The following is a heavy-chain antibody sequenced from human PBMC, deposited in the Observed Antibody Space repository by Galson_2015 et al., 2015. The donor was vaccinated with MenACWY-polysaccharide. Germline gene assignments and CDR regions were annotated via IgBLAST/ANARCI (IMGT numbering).Heavy chain of an antibody. CDR3: ASQSWTGFFDY. V-gene: IGHV3-7*03. D-gene: IGHD3-10*01. Sequence: SLRLSCAASGFTFSNYCMSWVRQAPGKGLEWVANIKQDGSEKYYADSVKGRFTISRDNAKNSQYLRMNSLRAEDTAMYYCASQSWTGFFDYWGQGILVTVSS. J-gene: IGHJ4*02. CDR1: GFTFSNYC. CDR2: IKQDGSEK.